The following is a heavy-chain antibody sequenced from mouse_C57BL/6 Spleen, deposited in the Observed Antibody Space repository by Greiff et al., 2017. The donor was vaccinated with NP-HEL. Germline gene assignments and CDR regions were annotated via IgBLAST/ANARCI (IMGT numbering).Heavy chain of an antibody. CDR3: ARWDYSNYDAMDY. V-gene: IGHV1-69*01. J-gene: IGHJ4*01. Sequence: QVQLQQPGAELVMPGASVKLSCKASGYTFTSYWMHWVKQRPGQGLEWIGEIDPSDSYTNYNQKFKGKSTLTVDKSSSTAYMQLSSLTSEDSAVYYCARWDYSNYDAMDYWGQGTSVTVSS. CDR1: GYTFTSYW. D-gene: IGHD2-5*01. CDR2: IDPSDSYT.